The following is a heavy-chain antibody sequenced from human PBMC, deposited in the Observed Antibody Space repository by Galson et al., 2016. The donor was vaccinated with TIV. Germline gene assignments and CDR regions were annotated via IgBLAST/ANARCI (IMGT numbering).Heavy chain of an antibody. J-gene: IGHJ4*02. CDR3: ARGGSTVTRPFDY. CDR1: GGAFISHG. D-gene: IGHD4-17*01. V-gene: IGHV1-69*13. CDR2: IIPIFGLA. Sequence: SVKVSCKASGGAFISHGISWVRQAPGQGLEWMGGIIPIFGLANYAQKFQGRVTITADDSTRTAYMELSSLRFDDTAVYYCARGGSTVTRPFDYWGQGTLVT.